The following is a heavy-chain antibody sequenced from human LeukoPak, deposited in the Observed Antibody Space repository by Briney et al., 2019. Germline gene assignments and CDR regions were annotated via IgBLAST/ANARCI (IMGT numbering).Heavy chain of an antibody. J-gene: IGHJ4*02. CDR1: EFTFSHYG. Sequence: GGSLRLSCAASEFTFSHYGMHWVRQAPGKGLEWVALIPNDGADKSCADSVKGRFTISRDNSKNTLYLEIDSLRAEDTAIYYCARHNSGWSYFDYWGQGTLVTVSS. CDR3: ARHNSGWSYFDY. CDR2: IPNDGADK. V-gene: IGHV3-30*03. D-gene: IGHD6-19*01.